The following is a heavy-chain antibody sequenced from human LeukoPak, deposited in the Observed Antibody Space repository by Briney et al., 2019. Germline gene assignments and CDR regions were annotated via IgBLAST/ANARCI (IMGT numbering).Heavy chain of an antibody. CDR3: ARLGYSNSLYYYYGMDV. CDR1: GGSFSGYY. D-gene: IGHD4-11*01. Sequence: SETLSLTCAVYGGSFSGYYWSWIRQPPGKGLEWIGEINHSGSTHYNPSLKSRVTISVDTSKNQFSLKLSSVTAADTAVYYCARLGYSNSLYYYYGMDVWGQGTTVIVFS. V-gene: IGHV4-34*01. CDR2: INHSGST. J-gene: IGHJ6*02.